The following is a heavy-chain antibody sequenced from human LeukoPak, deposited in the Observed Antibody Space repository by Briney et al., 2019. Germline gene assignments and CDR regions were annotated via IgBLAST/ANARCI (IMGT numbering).Heavy chain of an antibody. Sequence: SETLSLTCAVYGGSFSGYYWSWIRQPPGKGLEWIGEINHSGSTNYNPSLKSRVTLSVDTSKNQFSLKLSSVTAADTAVYYCAREGYSSGWYRYWGQGTLVTVSS. D-gene: IGHD6-19*01. J-gene: IGHJ4*02. CDR3: AREGYSSGWYRY. CDR2: INHSGST. CDR1: GGSFSGYY. V-gene: IGHV4-34*01.